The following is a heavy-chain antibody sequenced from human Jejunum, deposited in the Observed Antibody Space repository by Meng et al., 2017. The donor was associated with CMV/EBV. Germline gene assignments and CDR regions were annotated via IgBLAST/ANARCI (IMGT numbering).Heavy chain of an antibody. D-gene: IGHD1-26*01. V-gene: IGHV3-30*02. CDR3: ARVGLKYSMAAEGFDY. CDR1: GFNLNSYG. J-gene: IGHJ4*02. Sequence: VQLLESGGGVVQPGGSLRLSCAASGFNLNSYGMHWVRQAPGKGLEWVAFIRYDGSSTYYADSVKGRFTISRDNSKNTLYVQMNALRPEDTAVYYCARVGLKYSMAAEGFDYWGQGTLVTVSS. CDR2: IRYDGSST.